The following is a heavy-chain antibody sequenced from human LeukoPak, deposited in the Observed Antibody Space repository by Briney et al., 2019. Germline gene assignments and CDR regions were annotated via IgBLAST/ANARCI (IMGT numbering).Heavy chain of an antibody. V-gene: IGHV3-66*01. J-gene: IGHJ6*02. CDR2: LYSDDTT. Sequence: GGSLRLSCAASGFTVSSNYISWVRQAPGKGLEWVSILYSDDTTYYADSVKGRFTISRDNSKNTVYLQMNSLRAEDTAVYYCARDSRQQLGPYYYYYGMDVWGQGTTVTVSS. CDR3: ARDSRQQLGPYYYYYGMDV. CDR1: GFTVSSNY. D-gene: IGHD6-13*01.